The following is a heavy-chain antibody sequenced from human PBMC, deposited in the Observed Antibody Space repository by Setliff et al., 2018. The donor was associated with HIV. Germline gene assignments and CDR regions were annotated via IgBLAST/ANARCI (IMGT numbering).Heavy chain of an antibody. CDR3: ARLTVTTLKEQKWYFDL. D-gene: IGHD4-17*01. CDR2: IIPILGVA. J-gene: IGHJ2*01. CDR1: GYTLTSYY. V-gene: IGHV1-69*02. Sequence: SVKVSCKASGYTLTSYYMHWVRQAPGQGLEWMGRIIPILGVANYAQKFQGRVTITADASTSTAYMELSSLISEDTAVYYCARLTVTTLKEQKWYFDLWGRGTLVTVSS.